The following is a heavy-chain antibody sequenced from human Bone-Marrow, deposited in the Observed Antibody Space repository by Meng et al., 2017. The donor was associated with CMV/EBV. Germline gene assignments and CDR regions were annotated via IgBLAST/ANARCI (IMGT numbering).Heavy chain of an antibody. CDR2: MNPNSGHT. J-gene: IGHJ4*02. Sequence: ASVKVSCKASGYRFTSYDINWVRQAPGQGLEWMGWMNPNSGHTGYAQKFQGRVTITRNTSISTAFMELSSLESDDTAVYYCARGIIGSSYYGSSGYYHFHYWGQGTTVTVSS. CDR3: ARGIIGSSYYGSSGYYHFHY. D-gene: IGHD3-22*01. V-gene: IGHV1-8*03. CDR1: GYRFTSYD.